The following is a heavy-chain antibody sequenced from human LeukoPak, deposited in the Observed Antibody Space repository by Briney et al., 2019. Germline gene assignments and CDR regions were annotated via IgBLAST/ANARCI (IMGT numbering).Heavy chain of an antibody. CDR1: GFSFSNCA. J-gene: IGHJ4*02. Sequence: GGSLRLSCAASGFSFSNCAMSWVRQAPGMGLEWVSAISGSGAGTNYADSVKGRFSISRDNSKNTLYLQMHSLRAEDTAVYYCAKNGRDDHDRYFFDFWGQGTLVTVSS. D-gene: IGHD3-9*01. CDR3: AKNGRDDHDRYFFDF. CDR2: ISGSGAGT. V-gene: IGHV3-23*01.